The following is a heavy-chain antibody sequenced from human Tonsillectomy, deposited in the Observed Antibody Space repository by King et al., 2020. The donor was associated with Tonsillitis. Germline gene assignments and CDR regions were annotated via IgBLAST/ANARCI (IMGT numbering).Heavy chain of an antibody. J-gene: IGHJ3*02. CDR1: GGSISSSSYY. Sequence: LQLQESGPGLVEPSETLSLTCTVSGGSISSSSYYWGWIRQPPGKGLEWIGSGSYSGTTYYNPSLKSRVTIFVDTSKNQFSLKLRSVTAADTAMYYCARRSIVVVPGSGFDIWGQGTMVSVSS. D-gene: IGHD3-22*01. CDR2: GSYSGTT. CDR3: ARRSIVVVPGSGFDI. V-gene: IGHV4-39*01.